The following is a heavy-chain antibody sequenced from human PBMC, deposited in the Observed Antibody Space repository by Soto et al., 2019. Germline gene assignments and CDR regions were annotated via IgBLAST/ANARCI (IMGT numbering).Heavy chain of an antibody. J-gene: IGHJ6*02. CDR3: ARVDYDFWSGYPPDGMDV. V-gene: IGHV4-61*01. D-gene: IGHD3-3*01. Sequence: SETLSLTCTVSGGSVSSGSYYWSWIRQPPGKGLEWIGYIYYSGSTNYNPSLKSRVTISVDTSKNQFSLKLSSVTAADTAVYYCARVDYDFWSGYPPDGMDVWGQGTTVTVSS. CDR1: GGSVSSGSYY. CDR2: IYYSGST.